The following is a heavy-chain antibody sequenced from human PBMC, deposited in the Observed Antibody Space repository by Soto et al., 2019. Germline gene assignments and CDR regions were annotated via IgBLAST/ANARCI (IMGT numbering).Heavy chain of an antibody. CDR2: IYYSGST. CDR1: GGSISSYY. J-gene: IGHJ4*02. CDR3: ARRYGGNLDY. V-gene: IGHV4-59*08. D-gene: IGHD1-26*01. Sequence: QVQLQESGPGLVKPSKTLSLTCTVSGGSISSYYWSWIRQPPGKGLEWIVHIYYSGSTNYNPSLKGRVTVSVDTSKNPFSLKLSSVTAADTAVYYCARRYGGNLDYWGQGTRVSVSS.